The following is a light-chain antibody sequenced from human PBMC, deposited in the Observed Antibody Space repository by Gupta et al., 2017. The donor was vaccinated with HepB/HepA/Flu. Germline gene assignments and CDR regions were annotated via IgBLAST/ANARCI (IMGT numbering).Light chain of an antibody. CDR1: QSISNN. CDR3: QHDRKWHMRI. J-gene: IGKJ2*02. V-gene: IGKV3-15*01. Sequence: IVITQSPATLSVSPGKRSTFSCRASQSISNNLAWYQHKPGHAPRLLIYGACTSATGVPARFSGSGNGSELTLTITSRQLEDYAVYFCQHDRKWHMRIFGQGTKMEIK. CDR2: GAC.